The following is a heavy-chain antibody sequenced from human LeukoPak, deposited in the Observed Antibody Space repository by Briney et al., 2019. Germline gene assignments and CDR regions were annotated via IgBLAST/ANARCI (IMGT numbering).Heavy chain of an antibody. CDR2: INPNSGGT. J-gene: IGHJ1*01. Sequence: ASVKVSCKASGYTFTSYGISWVRQAPGQGLEWMGWINPNSGGTNYAQKFQGRVTMTRDTSISTAYMELSRLRSDDTAVYYCARVGGIAAAGTKTPRGYFQHWGQGTLVTVSS. CDR1: GYTFTSYG. V-gene: IGHV1-2*02. D-gene: IGHD6-13*01. CDR3: ARVGGIAAAGTKTPRGYFQH.